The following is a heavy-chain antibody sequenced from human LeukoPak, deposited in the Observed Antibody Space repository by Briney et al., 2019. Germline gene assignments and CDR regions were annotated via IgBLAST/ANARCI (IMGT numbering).Heavy chain of an antibody. Sequence: GGSLRLSCAASGFTFSTYEMNWVRQAPGKGLEWVSYISSSGSTIYYADSVKGRFTISRDNAKNSLYLQMNSLRAEDTAVYYCARSGDPYSSSWYVSWFDPWGQGTLVTVSS. V-gene: IGHV3-48*03. CDR2: ISSSGSTI. J-gene: IGHJ5*02. CDR1: GFTFSTYE. CDR3: ARSGDPYSSSWYVSWFDP. D-gene: IGHD6-13*01.